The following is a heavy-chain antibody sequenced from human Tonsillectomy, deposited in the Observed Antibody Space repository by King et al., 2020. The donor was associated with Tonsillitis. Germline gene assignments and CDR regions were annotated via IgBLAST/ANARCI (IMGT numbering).Heavy chain of an antibody. CDR3: APRRYYGSGSLGNFFDY. CDR2: ISGSGGST. D-gene: IGHD3-10*01. J-gene: IGHJ4*02. Sequence: VQLVESGGGLVQPGGSLRLSCAASGFTFSSYAMSWVRQAPGKGLEWVSDISGSGGSTYYADSVKGRFTISRDNSKNTLYLQMNSLRAEDTAVYYCAPRRYYGSGSLGNFFDYWGQGTLVTVSS. CDR1: GFTFSSYA. V-gene: IGHV3-23*04.